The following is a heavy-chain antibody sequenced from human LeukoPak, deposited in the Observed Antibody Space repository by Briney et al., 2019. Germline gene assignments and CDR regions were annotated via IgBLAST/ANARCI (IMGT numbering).Heavy chain of an antibody. J-gene: IGHJ3*01. D-gene: IGHD1-14*01. V-gene: IGHV3-74*01. CDR3: VVVVEPPDSDGFDV. CDR1: GFTFGNSW. Sequence: GGSLRLSCAASGFTFGNSWVHWVRQAPGKGLVWVSLINADGSTATYADSVKGRFTISRDNARNTLSLQMNSLTIEDTAVYYCVVVVEPPDSDGFDVWGQWTMITLSS. CDR2: INADGSTA.